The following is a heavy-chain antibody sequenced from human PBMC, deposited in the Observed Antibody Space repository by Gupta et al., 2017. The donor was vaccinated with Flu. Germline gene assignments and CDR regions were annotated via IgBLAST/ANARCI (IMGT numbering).Heavy chain of an antibody. CDR3: TLLSSSLPLNY. V-gene: IGHV4-39*01. Sequence: QLQLQESGPGLVKPSETLSLTCSVAGGSMSVPSYYWGWVRQPPGKGLEWIGSVYYHGSAYYNPSLRSRVSISVDTSKNQFSLKLTSVTAADMAVYYCTLLSSSLPLNYWGQGTLVTVPS. CDR1: GGSMSVPSYY. J-gene: IGHJ4*02. CDR2: VYYHGSA.